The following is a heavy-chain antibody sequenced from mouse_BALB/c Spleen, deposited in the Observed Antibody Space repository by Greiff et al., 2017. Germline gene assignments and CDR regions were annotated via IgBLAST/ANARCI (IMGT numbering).Heavy chain of an antibody. V-gene: IGHV14-3*02. J-gene: IGHJ2*01. Sequence: VQLQQSGAELVKPGASVKLSCTASGFNIKDTYMHWVKQRPEQGLEWIGRIDPANGNTKYDPKFQGKATITADTSSNPAYLQLSSLTSEDTAVYYCASGTTVVAKGYWGQGTTLTGSS. D-gene: IGHD1-1*01. CDR3: ASGTTVVAKGY. CDR1: GFNIKDTY. CDR2: IDPANGNT.